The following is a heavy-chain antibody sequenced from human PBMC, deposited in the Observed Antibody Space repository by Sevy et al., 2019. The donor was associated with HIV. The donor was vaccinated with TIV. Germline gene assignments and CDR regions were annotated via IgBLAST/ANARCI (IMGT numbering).Heavy chain of an antibody. J-gene: IGHJ6*02. CDR2: ISYDGSNK. D-gene: IGHD4-17*01. Sequence: GGSLRLSCAASGFTFSSYGMHWVRQAPGKGLEWVAVISYDGSNKYYADSVKGRFTISRDNSKNTLYLQMNSLRAEDTAVYYCAKTSTVTRWRYSYYGMDVWGQGTTVTVSS. CDR3: AKTSTVTRWRYSYYGMDV. V-gene: IGHV3-30*18. CDR1: GFTFSSYG.